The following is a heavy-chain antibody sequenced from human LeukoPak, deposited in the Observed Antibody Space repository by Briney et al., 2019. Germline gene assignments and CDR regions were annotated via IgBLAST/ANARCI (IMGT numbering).Heavy chain of an antibody. D-gene: IGHD3-22*01. J-gene: IGHJ6*02. V-gene: IGHV4-38-2*02. CDR1: GYSISSGYS. CDR2: IYYSGST. Sequence: PSETLSLTCAVSGYSISSGYSWGWIRQPPGKGLEWIGSIYYSGSTYYNPSLKSRVTISVDTSKNQFSLKLSSVTAADTAVYYCARDTSGDSSGYYVYYYYGRRLGPRDHGHRLL. CDR3: ARDTSGDSSGYYVYYYYGRR.